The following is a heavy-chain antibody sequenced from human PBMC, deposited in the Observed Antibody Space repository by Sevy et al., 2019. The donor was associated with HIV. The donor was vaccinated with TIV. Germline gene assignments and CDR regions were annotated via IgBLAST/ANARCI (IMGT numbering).Heavy chain of an antibody. CDR1: GYTFTSYG. CDR3: ARDRDLEWLSNYYYGMDV. Sequence: ASVKVSCKASGYTFTSYGISWVRQAPGQGLEWMGWISAYNGNTNYAQKLQGRVTMTTDTSTSTAYMGLRSLGSDDTAVYYCARDRDLEWLSNYYYGMDVWGQGTTVTVSS. D-gene: IGHD3-3*01. CDR2: ISAYNGNT. J-gene: IGHJ6*02. V-gene: IGHV1-18*01.